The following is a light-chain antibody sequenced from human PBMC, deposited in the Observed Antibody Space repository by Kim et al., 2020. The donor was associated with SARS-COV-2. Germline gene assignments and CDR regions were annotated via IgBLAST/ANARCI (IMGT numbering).Light chain of an antibody. J-gene: IGKJ2*02. CDR3: QQYYNRPPCT. CDR1: QSVLSD. Sequence: VSQGERATLACRASQSVLSDLAWYQQKPGQAPRLLIYAASTRATGVPARFSGSGSGTEFTLTISSLQSEDFAVYFCQQYYNRPPCTFGQGTKLEIK. V-gene: IGKV3-15*01. CDR2: AAS.